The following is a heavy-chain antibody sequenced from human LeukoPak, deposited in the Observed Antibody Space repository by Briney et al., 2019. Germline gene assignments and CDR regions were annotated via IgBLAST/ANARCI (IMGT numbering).Heavy chain of an antibody. CDR2: ISSSGSTI. CDR1: GFTFSSYE. CDR3: ARVATGQYYYYYMDV. D-gene: IGHD5-12*01. V-gene: IGHV3-48*03. Sequence: GGSLRLSCAASGFTFSSYEMNWVRQAPGKGLEWVSYISSSGSTIYYADSVKGRFTISRDNGKNSLYLQMNSLRAEDTAVYYCARVATGQYYYYYMDVWGKGTTVTISS. J-gene: IGHJ6*03.